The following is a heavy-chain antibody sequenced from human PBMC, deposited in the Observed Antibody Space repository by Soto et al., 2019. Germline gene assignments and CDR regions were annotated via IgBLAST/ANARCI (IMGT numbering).Heavy chain of an antibody. Sequence: PGGSLRLSCAASGFTFSSYGMHWVRQAPGKGLEWVAVIWYDGSNKYYADSVKGRFTISRDNSKNTLYLQMNSLRAEDTAVYYCASGGSSLNFDSWGQGTLVTVSS. CDR2: IWYDGSNK. J-gene: IGHJ4*02. V-gene: IGHV3-33*01. D-gene: IGHD6-6*01. CDR3: ASGGSSLNFDS. CDR1: GFTFSSYG.